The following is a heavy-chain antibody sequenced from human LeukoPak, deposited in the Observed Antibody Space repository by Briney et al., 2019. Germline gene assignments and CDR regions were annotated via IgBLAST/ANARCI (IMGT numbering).Heavy chain of an antibody. D-gene: IGHD4-17*01. CDR3: ARGQSRYGDYGWFDP. J-gene: IGHJ5*02. CDR1: GYTFTTYD. CDR2: MNPNNGNT. Sequence: ASVKVSCKASGYTFTTYDINWVRQATGQGLEWMGWMNPNNGNTAYAQKFQGRVTMTRNTSISTAYMELSSLRSEDTAVYYCARGQSRYGDYGWFDPWGQGALVTVSS. V-gene: IGHV1-8*01.